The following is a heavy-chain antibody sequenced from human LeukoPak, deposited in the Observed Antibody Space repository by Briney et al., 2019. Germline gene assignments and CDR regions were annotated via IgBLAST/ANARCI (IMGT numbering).Heavy chain of an antibody. CDR1: GYSFTSYG. J-gene: IGHJ2*01. CDR2: ISAYNGNT. V-gene: IGHV1-18*01. Sequence: ASVKVSCKXSGYSFTSYGITWVRQAPGQGLEWMGWISAYNGNTNYSQNLQGRVTMTTDTSTSTVYMELRSLRSDDTAVYYCARGRYCSSTSCLDFDLWGRGTQVTVSS. D-gene: IGHD2-2*01. CDR3: ARGRYCSSTSCLDFDL.